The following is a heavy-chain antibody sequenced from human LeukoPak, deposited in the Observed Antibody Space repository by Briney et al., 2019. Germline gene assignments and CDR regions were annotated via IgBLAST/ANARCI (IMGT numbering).Heavy chain of an antibody. Sequence: PSETLSLTCTVSGGSISSYYWSWLRQPPGKGLEWIGYIYYSGSTNYNPSLKSRVTISVDTSKNQFPLKLSSVTAADTAVYYCARDRAVEMATIQEGFDIWGQGTMVTVSS. CDR2: IYYSGST. D-gene: IGHD5-24*01. CDR3: ARDRAVEMATIQEGFDI. V-gene: IGHV4-59*01. J-gene: IGHJ3*02. CDR1: GGSISSYY.